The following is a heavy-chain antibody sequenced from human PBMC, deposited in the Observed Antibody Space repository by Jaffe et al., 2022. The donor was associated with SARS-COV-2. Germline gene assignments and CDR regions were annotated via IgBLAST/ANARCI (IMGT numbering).Heavy chain of an antibody. Sequence: QLQLQESGPGLVKPSETLSLTCTVSGDSISSSSYFWAWLRQPPGKGLEWIGSFFYSGGTYYNPSLKSRVTISVDTSKNQFSLKVSSVTAADTAIYHCARHVANGWYWIFWGQGTLVTVSS. CDR2: FFYSGGT. D-gene: IGHD6-19*01. V-gene: IGHV4-39*01. CDR1: GDSISSSSYF. CDR3: ARHVANGWYWIF. J-gene: IGHJ4*02.